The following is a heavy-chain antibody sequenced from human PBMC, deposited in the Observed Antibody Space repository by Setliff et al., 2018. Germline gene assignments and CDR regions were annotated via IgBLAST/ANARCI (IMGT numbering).Heavy chain of an antibody. V-gene: IGHV4-59*01. CDR3: AKGRGEMDS. J-gene: IGHJ4*02. Sequence: SETLSLTCSVSGDSMSFSYWSWIRLPPGKGLEWIGYIYYSGSTDSHPSLKSRVSISIDTSKNQFSLNVRSVTAADTAIYYCAKGRGEMDSWGQGILVTVSS. CDR2: IYYSGST. D-gene: IGHD3-10*01. CDR1: GDSMSFSY.